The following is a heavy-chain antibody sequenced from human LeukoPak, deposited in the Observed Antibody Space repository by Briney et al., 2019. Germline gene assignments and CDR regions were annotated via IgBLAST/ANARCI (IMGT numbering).Heavy chain of an antibody. V-gene: IGHV3-23*05. J-gene: IGHJ4*02. D-gene: IGHD6-19*01. CDR1: AFSFSIHG. CDR3: AKSPGGWYHDY. Sequence: GGSLRLSCAASAFSFSIHGMSWVRQAPGKGLEWVSSIDNSGSTTYYADSVKGRFTISRDNSKNSLYLQMNSLRAEDTAVYYCAKSPGGWYHDYWGQGTLVTVSS. CDR2: IDNSGSTT.